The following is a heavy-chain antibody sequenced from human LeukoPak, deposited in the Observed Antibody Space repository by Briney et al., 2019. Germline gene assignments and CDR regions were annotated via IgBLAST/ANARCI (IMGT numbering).Heavy chain of an antibody. CDR3: AKSRGGAADEFGLDY. J-gene: IGHJ4*02. CDR1: GFTFSSYG. V-gene: IGHV3-30*02. CDR2: IRYDGSNK. D-gene: IGHD6-13*01. Sequence: HTGGSLRLSCAASGFTFSSYGMHWVRQAPGKGLEWVAFIRYDGSNKYYADSVKGRFTISRDNSKNTLYLQMNSLRAEDTAVYYCAKSRGGAADEFGLDYWGQGTLVTVSS.